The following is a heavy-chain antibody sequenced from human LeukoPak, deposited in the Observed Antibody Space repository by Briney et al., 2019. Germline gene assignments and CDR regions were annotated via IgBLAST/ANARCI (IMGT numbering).Heavy chain of an antibody. CDR1: GGSFSGYY. CDR3: ARGRRDDFWSGYSLYYFDY. D-gene: IGHD3-3*01. Sequence: SETLSLTCAVYGGSFSGYYLSWIRQPPGKGLEWIGEVNHSGSTNYNPSLKSRVSISVDTSKNQFSLRLNSVTAADTAVYYCARGRRDDFWSGYSLYYFDYWDQGTLVTVSS. J-gene: IGHJ4*02. CDR2: VNHSGST. V-gene: IGHV4-34*01.